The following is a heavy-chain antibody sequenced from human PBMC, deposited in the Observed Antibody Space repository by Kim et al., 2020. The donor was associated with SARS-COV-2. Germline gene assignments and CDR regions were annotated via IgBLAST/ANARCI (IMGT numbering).Heavy chain of an antibody. D-gene: IGHD2-21*02. Sequence: GGSLRLSCAASGFTFSSYAMSWVRHAPGKGLEWVSAISSSGGSTNYADSAKSRCTISRDNSKNTLYLQMNSLRAEDTAVHYCATSKHIVVVTPPPPADYWGAGALVSVSS. CDR3: ATSKHIVVVTPPPPADY. V-gene: IGHV3-23*01. CDR1: GFTFSSYA. CDR2: ISSSGGST. J-gene: IGHJ4*02.